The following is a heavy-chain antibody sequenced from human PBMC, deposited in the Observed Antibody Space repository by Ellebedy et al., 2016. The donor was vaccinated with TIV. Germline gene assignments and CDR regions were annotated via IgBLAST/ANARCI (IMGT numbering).Heavy chain of an antibody. CDR1: GGSVSSGSNY. J-gene: IGHJ4*02. CDR3: ARDQCTNGACKGVFDY. V-gene: IGHV4-61*01. Sequence: MPSETLSLTCTVSGGSVSSGSNYWSWIRQPPGKGRVWIGYIHDSVNNNYILSLKSRVTISVDTSKNQLHLKLRSVTAADTAVYYCARDQCTNGACKGVFDYWGQGTLVTVSS. D-gene: IGHD2-8*01. CDR2: IHDSVNN.